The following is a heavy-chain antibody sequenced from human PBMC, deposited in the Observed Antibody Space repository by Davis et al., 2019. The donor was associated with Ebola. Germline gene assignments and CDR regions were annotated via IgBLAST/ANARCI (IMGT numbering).Heavy chain of an antibody. CDR3: AKDRFGSLGIDV. V-gene: IGHV3-30*02. D-gene: IGHD3-16*01. Sequence: PGGSLRLSCAASGFTFSSYGMHWVRQAPGKGLEWVAFIRYDESNKYYADPVKGRFTTSRDNSKNTLYLQMNSLRAEDTAVYYFAKDRFGSLGIDVWGQGTTITVSS. CDR1: GFTFSSYG. CDR2: IRYDESNK. J-gene: IGHJ6*02.